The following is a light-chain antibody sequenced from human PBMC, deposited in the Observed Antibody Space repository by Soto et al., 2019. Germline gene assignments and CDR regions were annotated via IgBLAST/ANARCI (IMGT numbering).Light chain of an antibody. V-gene: IGKV1-5*03. J-gene: IGKJ1*01. Sequence: IQMTHSPSTLSASVGDRVTITCRASQSISSWLAWYHQKPGKAPKLLIYKASTLKSGVPSRFSGSGSGTEFTLTISSLQPDDFATYYCQQYNSYSEAFGQGTKVDIK. CDR2: KAS. CDR1: QSISSW. CDR3: QQYNSYSEA.